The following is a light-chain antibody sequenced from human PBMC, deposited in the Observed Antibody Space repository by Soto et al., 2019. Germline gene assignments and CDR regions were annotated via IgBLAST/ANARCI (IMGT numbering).Light chain of an antibody. V-gene: IGLV2-11*01. Sequence: QSVLIQPPSVSGSPGQSVTISCTGTSSDVGSYDYVSWYQQHPGTVPKPMIYNVNTQPSGVPDRFSGSKSGNTASMTISGLQAEDEADFCCCQYTSSSTYVFGPGTKFTV. CDR1: SSDVGSYDY. CDR3: CQYTSSSTYV. J-gene: IGLJ1*01. CDR2: NVN.